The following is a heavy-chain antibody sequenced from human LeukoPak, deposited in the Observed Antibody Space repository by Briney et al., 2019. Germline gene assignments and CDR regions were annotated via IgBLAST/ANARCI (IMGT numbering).Heavy chain of an antibody. CDR1: GGSISSGSYY. J-gene: IGHJ5*02. Sequence: SETLSLTCTVSGGSISSGSYYWSWIRQPAGKGLEWIGRIYTSGSTNYNPSLKSRVTISVDTSKNQFSLKLSSVAAADTAVYYCARGGYYGSGNDFRFDPWGQGTLVTVSS. CDR2: IYTSGST. D-gene: IGHD3-10*01. CDR3: ARGGYYGSGNDFRFDP. V-gene: IGHV4-61*02.